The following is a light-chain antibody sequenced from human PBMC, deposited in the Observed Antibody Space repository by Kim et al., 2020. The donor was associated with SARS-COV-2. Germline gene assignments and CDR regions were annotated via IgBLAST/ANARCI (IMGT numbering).Light chain of an antibody. CDR1: SSNIGNNS. CDR2: DNT. CDR3: GTWDSSLSTVV. J-gene: IGLJ2*01. V-gene: IGLV1-51*01. Sequence: QNVAISCSGSSSNIGNNSVSWYQQLPGTAPKLFIYDNTERPSGIPDRFSGSKSGTSATLGITGLHTGDEADYYCGTWDSSLSTVVFGGGTKVTVL.